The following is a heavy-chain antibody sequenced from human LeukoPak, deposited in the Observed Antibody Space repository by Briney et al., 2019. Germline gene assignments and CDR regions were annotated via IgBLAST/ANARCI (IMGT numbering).Heavy chain of an antibody. D-gene: IGHD5-12*01. CDR2: ISWDGGST. CDR1: GFTFDDYA. Sequence: GGSLRLSCAASGFTFDDYAMHWVRQAPGKGLEWVSLISWDGGSTYYADSVKGRFTISRDNSKNTLYLQMKSLRAEDTAVYYCAKGGGYEAQYYYYYLDVWGKGTTVTISS. J-gene: IGHJ6*03. V-gene: IGHV3-43D*03. CDR3: AKGGGYEAQYYYYYLDV.